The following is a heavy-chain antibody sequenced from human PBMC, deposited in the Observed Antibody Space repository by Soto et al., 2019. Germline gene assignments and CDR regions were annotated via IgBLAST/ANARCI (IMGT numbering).Heavy chain of an antibody. CDR1: GGSITSNNHY. Sequence: QLQLQESGPGLVKPSETLSLTCTVSGGSITSNNHYWGWIRQSPGKALEWIVNILYSGRTNYNPSLKNRVTISVATSKNHFSLKMSSVTAAATAVYYCARLGSSGWYQGSYFDYWGHGTLVTVSS. CDR2: ILYSGRT. CDR3: ARLGSSGWYQGSYFDY. J-gene: IGHJ4*01. D-gene: IGHD6-19*01. V-gene: IGHV4-39*02.